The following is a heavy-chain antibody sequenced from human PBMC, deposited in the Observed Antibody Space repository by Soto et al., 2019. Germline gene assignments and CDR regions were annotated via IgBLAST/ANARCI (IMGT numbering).Heavy chain of an antibody. CDR2: IGPESGAT. J-gene: IGHJ4*02. CDR1: GYTFTGHY. Sequence: ASVKVSCKASGYTFTGHYIHWVRQAPEQGPEWMGEIGPESGATRYAQKFQGRVTMTRDMSITTVCMELNNLSPDDTAVYYCGRGRSGQIVVFYWGQGTPVTVSS. D-gene: IGHD5-12*01. V-gene: IGHV1-2*02. CDR3: GRGRSGQIVVFY.